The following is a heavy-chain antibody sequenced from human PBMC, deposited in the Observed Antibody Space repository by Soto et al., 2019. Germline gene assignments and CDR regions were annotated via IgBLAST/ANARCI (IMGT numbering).Heavy chain of an antibody. Sequence: QVQLQESGPGLVKPSGTLSLTCAVSGGSISSSSWWTWVRQSPGKGLEWIGEIFESGATNYNPSLKSRLTMSVDKSKTQFSLNLSSLTAADTAVYFCTTSHAGELNNWGQGTLVTVSS. J-gene: IGHJ4*02. V-gene: IGHV4-4*02. CDR3: TTSHAGELNN. CDR1: GGSISSSSW. CDR2: IFESGAT. D-gene: IGHD1-7*01.